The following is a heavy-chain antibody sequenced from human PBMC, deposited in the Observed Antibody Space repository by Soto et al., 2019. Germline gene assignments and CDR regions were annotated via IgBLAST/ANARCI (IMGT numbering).Heavy chain of an antibody. CDR3: ARAQSTTVTWFDP. Sequence: SETLSLTCTVSGGSIGSGDYYWSWIRQPPGKGLEWIGYIYYSGSTYYNPSLKSRVTISVDTSKNQFSLKLSSVTAADTAVYYCARAQSTTVTWFDPWGQGTLVTVSS. CDR1: GGSIGSGDYY. V-gene: IGHV4-30-4*01. J-gene: IGHJ5*02. D-gene: IGHD4-4*01. CDR2: IYYSGST.